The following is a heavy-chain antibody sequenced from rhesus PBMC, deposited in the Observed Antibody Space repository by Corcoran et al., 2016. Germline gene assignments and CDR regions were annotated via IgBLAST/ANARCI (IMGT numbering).Heavy chain of an antibody. CDR1: GGSISSGYG. V-gene: IGHV4-127*01. J-gene: IGHJ4*01. Sequence: QLQLQESGPGLVKPSETLSLTCAVSGGSISSGYGWSWIRQPPGKGLEWIGNIFGSIGSTTYTPSRQSRVTISKNTSKTQFSLRLSSVTAADTVVYYWARQYSGNYNGGWFDYWGQGVLVTVSS. CDR2: IFGSIGST. CDR3: ARQYSGNYNGGWFDY. D-gene: IGHD1-44*01.